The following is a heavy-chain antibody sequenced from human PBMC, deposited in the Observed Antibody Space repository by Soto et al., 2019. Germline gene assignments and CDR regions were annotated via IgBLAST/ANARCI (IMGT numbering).Heavy chain of an antibody. V-gene: IGHV1-69*01. CDR3: ARAIVPKFNWFDP. J-gene: IGHJ5*02. CDR1: ADTFNNYA. D-gene: IGHD1-26*01. CDR2: IIPFFGSP. Sequence: QVQLVQSGAEVKKPGSSVTVSCKASADTFNNYAIAWVRQAPGQGLEWMGGIIPFFGSPKYSQKFQTRVTITLEESTYPSYMNLTGLSSDDTAVYYCARAIVPKFNWFDPWGQGTLVTVSP.